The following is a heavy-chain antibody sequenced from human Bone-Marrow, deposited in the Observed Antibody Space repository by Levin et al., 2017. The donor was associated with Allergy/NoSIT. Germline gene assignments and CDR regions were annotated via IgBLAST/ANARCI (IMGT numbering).Heavy chain of an antibody. V-gene: IGHV1-2*02. D-gene: IGHD2-15*01. Sequence: GASVKVSCKASGYTFTGYYMHWVRQAPGQGLEWMGWINPNSGGTNYAQKFQGRVTMTRDTSISTAYMELSRLRSDDTAVYYCAREGYCSGGSCSYYYYYYGMDVWGQGTTVTVSS. CDR2: INPNSGGT. CDR3: AREGYCSGGSCSYYYYYYGMDV. J-gene: IGHJ6*02. CDR1: GYTFTGYY.